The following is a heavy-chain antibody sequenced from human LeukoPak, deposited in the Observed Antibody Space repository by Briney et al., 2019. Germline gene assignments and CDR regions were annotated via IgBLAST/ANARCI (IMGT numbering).Heavy chain of an antibody. CDR2: ISYDGSNK. V-gene: IGHV3-30*04. J-gene: IGHJ3*02. Sequence: PGRSLRLSCAASGFTFSSYAMHWVRQAPGKGLEWVAVISYDGSNKYYADSVKGRFTISRDNSKNTLYLQMNSLRAEDTAVYYCARGYDILTGYRDDAFDIWGQGTMVTVSS. D-gene: IGHD3-9*01. CDR1: GFTFSSYA. CDR3: ARGYDILTGYRDDAFDI.